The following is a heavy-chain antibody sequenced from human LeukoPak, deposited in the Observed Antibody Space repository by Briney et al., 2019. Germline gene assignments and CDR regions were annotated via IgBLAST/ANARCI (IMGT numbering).Heavy chain of an antibody. CDR1: GGSISSYY. D-gene: IGHD6-19*01. J-gene: IGHJ3*02. CDR3: ARSSGLAFDI. V-gene: IGHV4-59*08. CDR2: IYYSGST. Sequence: PSETLSLTCTVSGGSISSYYWSWIRQPPGKGLEWIGYIYYSGSTNYNPSLKSRVTISVDTSKNQFSLKLSSVTAADTAVYYCARSSGLAFDIWGQGTMVTVSS.